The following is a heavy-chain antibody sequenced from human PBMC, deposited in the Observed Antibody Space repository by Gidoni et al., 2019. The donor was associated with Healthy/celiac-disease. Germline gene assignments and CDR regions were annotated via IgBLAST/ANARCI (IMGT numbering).Heavy chain of an antibody. CDR3: AKARRIVGATGPFDY. Sequence: EVQLVESGGGLVQPGRSLRLSCAASGFTFDDYAMHWVRQAPGKGLEWVSGISWNSGSIGYADSVKGRFTISRDNAKNSLYLQMNSLRAEDTALYYCAKARRIVGATGPFDYWGQGTLVTVSS. V-gene: IGHV3-9*01. CDR2: ISWNSGSI. J-gene: IGHJ4*02. D-gene: IGHD1-26*01. CDR1: GFTFDDYA.